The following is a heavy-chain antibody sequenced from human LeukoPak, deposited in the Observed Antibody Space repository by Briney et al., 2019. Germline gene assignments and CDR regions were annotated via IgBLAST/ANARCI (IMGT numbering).Heavy chain of an antibody. CDR2: IIPIFGTA. Sequence: WASVKVSCKASGGTFSSYAISWVRQAPGQGLEWMGGIIPIFGTANYAQKFQGRVTITADESTSTAYMELSSLRSEDTAVYYCASMVRGVISLVYFDYWGQGTLVTVSS. D-gene: IGHD3-10*01. CDR3: ASMVRGVISLVYFDY. CDR1: GGTFSSYA. J-gene: IGHJ4*02. V-gene: IGHV1-69*13.